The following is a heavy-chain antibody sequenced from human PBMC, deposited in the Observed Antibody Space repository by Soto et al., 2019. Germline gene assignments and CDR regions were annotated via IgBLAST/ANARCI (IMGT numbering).Heavy chain of an antibody. CDR1: GYTFTGYY. Sequence: ASVKVSGKASGYTFTGYYMHWVRQAPGQGLEWMGWINPNSGGTNYAQKFQGWVTTTRDTSISTAYMELSRLRSDDTAVYYCARLTTTGYFDYWGQGALVTVSS. D-gene: IGHD4-4*01. CDR3: ARLTTTGYFDY. J-gene: IGHJ4*02. CDR2: INPNSGGT. V-gene: IGHV1-2*04.